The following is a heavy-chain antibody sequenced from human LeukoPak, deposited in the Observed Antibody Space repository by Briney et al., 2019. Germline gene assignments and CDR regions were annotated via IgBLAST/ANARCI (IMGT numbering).Heavy chain of an antibody. CDR1: GGSISTYN. V-gene: IGHV4-59*01. D-gene: IGHD3-10*01. J-gene: IGHJ4*02. Sequence: SETLSLTRTVSGGSISTYNWSWIRLSPGKGLEWIGYIYYSGSTDYNPSLKSRVTMTVDTSKNQFSLKLNSVTAADTAVYYCARSYGSGAIDYWGQGTLVTVSS. CDR3: ARSYGSGAIDY. CDR2: IYYSGST.